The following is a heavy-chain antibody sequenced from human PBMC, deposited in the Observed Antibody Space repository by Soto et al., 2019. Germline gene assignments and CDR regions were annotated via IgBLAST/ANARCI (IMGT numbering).Heavy chain of an antibody. V-gene: IGHV3-64*01. CDR1: GFTFSSYA. Sequence: GGSLRLSCAASGFTFSSYAMHWVRQAPGKGLEYVSAINSNGGSTYYANSVKGRFTISRDNSKNTLYLQMGSLRAEDMAVYYCARTSGYAFDYWGQGTLVTVS. CDR2: INSNGGST. J-gene: IGHJ4*02. CDR3: ARTSGYAFDY. D-gene: IGHD5-12*01.